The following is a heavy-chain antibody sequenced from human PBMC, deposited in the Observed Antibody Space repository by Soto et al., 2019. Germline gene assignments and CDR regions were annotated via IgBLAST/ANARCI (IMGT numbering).Heavy chain of an antibody. J-gene: IGHJ3*02. CDR2: IYPGDSDT. V-gene: IGHV5-51*01. CDR1: GYSFTSYW. D-gene: IGHD5-12*01. Sequence: GESLKISCKGSGYSFTSYWIGWVRQMPGKGLEWMGIIYPGDSDTRYSPSFQGQVTISADKSISTAYLQWSSLKASDTAMYYCARESYSGYDDHDAFDIWGQGTMVTVSS. CDR3: ARESYSGYDDHDAFDI.